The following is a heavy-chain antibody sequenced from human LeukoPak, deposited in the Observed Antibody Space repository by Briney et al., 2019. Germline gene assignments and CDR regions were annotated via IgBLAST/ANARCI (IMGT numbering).Heavy chain of an antibody. V-gene: IGHV3-23*01. CDR1: GFTFSNLA. CDR2: ISGNGGST. D-gene: IGHD3-10*01. CDR3: AKLAGMAWGNYYMDV. J-gene: IGHJ6*03. Sequence: PGGSLRLSCAASGFTFSNLAMNWVRQAPGKGLEWVSIISGNGGSTNYADSVKGRFTISRDNSKNTLFLQVNSLRAEDTAVYYCAKLAGMAWGNYYMDVWGKGTTVTVSS.